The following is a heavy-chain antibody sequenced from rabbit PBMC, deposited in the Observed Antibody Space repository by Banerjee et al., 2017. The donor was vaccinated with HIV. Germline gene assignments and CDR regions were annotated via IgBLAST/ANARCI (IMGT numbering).Heavy chain of an antibody. V-gene: IGHV1S45*01. D-gene: IGHD6-1*01. Sequence: QQQLVESGGDLVKPEGSLTLTCTASGFSFSSGYDMCWVRQAPGKGLEWIACIYTGNGNTYYASWAKGRFTISKTSSATVTLQMTSLTAADTATYFCARDRDAAVPGYGYDLWGPGTLVTVS. J-gene: IGHJ6*01. CDR2: IYTGNGNT. CDR3: ARDRDAAVPGYGYDL. CDR1: GFSFSSGYD.